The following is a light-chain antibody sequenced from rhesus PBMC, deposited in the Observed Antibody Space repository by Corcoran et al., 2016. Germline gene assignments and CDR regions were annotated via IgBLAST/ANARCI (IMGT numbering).Light chain of an antibody. J-gene: IGKJ1*01. CDR3: QQSSNLWT. Sequence: ETVVTQSPVTLALSPGERATLSCRACQRVGYYLAWYQQKPGQAPRLLIYGATSRATGIPDRVRSSGSGTDFTLTISSLEPEDVGVYYGQQSSNLWTFGQGTKVEIK. CDR1: QRVGYY. V-gene: IGKV3-24*04. CDR2: GAT.